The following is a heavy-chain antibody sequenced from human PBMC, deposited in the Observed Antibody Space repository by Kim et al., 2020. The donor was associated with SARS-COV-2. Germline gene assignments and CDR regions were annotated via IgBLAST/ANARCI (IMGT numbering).Heavy chain of an antibody. CDR1: GGSFSGYY. Sequence: SETLSLTCAVYGGSFSGYYWSWIRQPPGKGLEWIGEINHSGSTNYNPSLKSRVTISVDTSKNQFSLKLSSVTAADTAVYYCARGVVLRYFDLRGGWFDPWGQGTLVTVSS. J-gene: IGHJ5*02. V-gene: IGHV4-34*01. CDR2: INHSGST. CDR3: ARGVVLRYFDLRGGWFDP. D-gene: IGHD3-9*01.